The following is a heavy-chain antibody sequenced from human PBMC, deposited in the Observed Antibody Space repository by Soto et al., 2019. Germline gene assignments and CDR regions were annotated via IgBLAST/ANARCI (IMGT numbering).Heavy chain of an antibody. D-gene: IGHD2-2*01. Sequence: PSETLSLTCTVSGGSISSYYWSWIRQPPWKGLEWIGYIYYSGSTNYNPSLKSRVTISVDTSKNQFSLKLSSVTAADTAVYYCARVEIDCSSTSCIRDFDYWAQGTLVTVSS. CDR3: ARVEIDCSSTSCIRDFDY. V-gene: IGHV4-59*01. CDR2: IYYSGST. J-gene: IGHJ4*02. CDR1: GGSISSYY.